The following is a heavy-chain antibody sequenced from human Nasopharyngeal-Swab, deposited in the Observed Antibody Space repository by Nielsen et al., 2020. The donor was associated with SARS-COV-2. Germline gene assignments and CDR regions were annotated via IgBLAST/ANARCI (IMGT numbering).Heavy chain of an antibody. V-gene: IGHV4-31*03. CDR2: IYYSGST. Sequence: SENLSLTCTVSGGSISSGGYYWSWIRQHPGKGLEWIGYIYYSGSTYYNPSLKSRVTISVDTSKNQFSLKLSSVTAADTAVYYCARLNGIAAAGTGWFDPWGQGTLVTVSS. J-gene: IGHJ5*02. D-gene: IGHD6-13*01. CDR3: ARLNGIAAAGTGWFDP. CDR1: GGSISSGGYY.